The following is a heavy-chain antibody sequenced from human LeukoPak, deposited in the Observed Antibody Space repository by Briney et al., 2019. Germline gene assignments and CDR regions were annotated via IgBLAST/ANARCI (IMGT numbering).Heavy chain of an antibody. J-gene: IGHJ6*03. CDR2: ISAYNGNT. V-gene: IGHV1-18*01. Sequence: GASVKVSCKASGYTFTSYGISWVRQAPGQGLEWMGWISAYNGNTNYAQKLQGRVTMTTDTSTSTAYMELRSLRSDDTAVYYCARDSAVRYFDWLFPYYYYYYMDVWGKGTTVTVSS. D-gene: IGHD3-9*01. CDR1: GYTFTSYG. CDR3: ARDSAVRYFDWLFPYYYYYYMDV.